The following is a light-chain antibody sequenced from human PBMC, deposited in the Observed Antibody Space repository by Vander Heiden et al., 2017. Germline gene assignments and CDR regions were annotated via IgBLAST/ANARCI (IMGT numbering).Light chain of an antibody. J-gene: IGKJ1*01. CDR1: LSLSNKY. CDR3: QQYGDSPRT. V-gene: IGKV3-20*01. CDR2: GTS. Sequence: DTVLTQSPGTLSLSPGERATLPCRASLSLSNKYLAWYQQKPGQAPRLLIYGTSSRATGIPDRFSGSGSGTDFTLTISRLESEDFAVYYCQQYGDSPRTFGQGTKVEIK.